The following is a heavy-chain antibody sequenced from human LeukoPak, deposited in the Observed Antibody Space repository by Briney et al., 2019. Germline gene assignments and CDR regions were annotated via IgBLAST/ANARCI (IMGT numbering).Heavy chain of an antibody. CDR2: ISGSGGST. V-gene: IGHV3-23*01. CDR3: ARDGHDSSGYYFGHN. J-gene: IGHJ4*02. CDR1: GFTVSSYG. Sequence: GGSLRLSCAASGFTVSSYGMSWVRQAPGKGLEWDSAISGSGGSTYYADSVKGRFTISRDNSKNTLYLQMNSLRAEDTAVYYCARDGHDSSGYYFGHNWGQGTLVTVSS. D-gene: IGHD3-22*01.